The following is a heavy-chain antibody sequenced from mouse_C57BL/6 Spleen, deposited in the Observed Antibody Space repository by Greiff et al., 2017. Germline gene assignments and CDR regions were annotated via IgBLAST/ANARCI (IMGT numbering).Heavy chain of an antibody. D-gene: IGHD2-4*01. Sequence: QVQLQQPGAELVKPGASVKMSCKASGYTFTSYWITWVKQRPGQGLEWIGDIYPGSGSTNYNEKFKSKATLTVDTSSSTAYMQLSSLTSEDSAVYYCARRGLRQGGYAMDCWGQGTSVTVSS. V-gene: IGHV1-55*01. CDR3: ARRGLRQGGYAMDC. CDR2: IYPGSGST. CDR1: GYTFTSYW. J-gene: IGHJ4*01.